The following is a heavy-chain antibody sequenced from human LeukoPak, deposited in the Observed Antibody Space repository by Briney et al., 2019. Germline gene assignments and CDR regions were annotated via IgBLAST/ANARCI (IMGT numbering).Heavy chain of an antibody. CDR3: ARDGGGRLAGDCSGGSCYSGGAYYYDMDV. Sequence: GESLRLSCAASGFTFSSYGMHWVSQAPGKGLEWVAVIWDEGSNKYYADSVKGRSTISRDNSKNTLYLQMSSLRAEDTAVYYCARDGGGRLAGDCSGGSCYSGGAYYYDMDVWGQGTTVTVSS. CDR2: IWDEGSNK. D-gene: IGHD2-15*01. CDR1: GFTFSSYG. V-gene: IGHV3-33*01. J-gene: IGHJ6*02.